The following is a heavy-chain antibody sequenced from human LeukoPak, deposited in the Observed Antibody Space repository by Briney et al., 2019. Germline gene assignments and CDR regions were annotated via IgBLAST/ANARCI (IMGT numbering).Heavy chain of an antibody. J-gene: IGHJ4*02. V-gene: IGHV1-69*04. Sequence: AASVKVSCKASGYTFTGYYMHWVRQAPGQGLEWMGSIIPILGIANYAQKFQGRVTINADKSTSTAYMELSSLRSEDTAVYYCARESYDYVWGSYRRTILFDYWGQGTLVTVSS. CDR1: GYTFTGYY. CDR2: IIPILGIA. CDR3: ARESYDYVWGSYRRTILFDY. D-gene: IGHD3-16*02.